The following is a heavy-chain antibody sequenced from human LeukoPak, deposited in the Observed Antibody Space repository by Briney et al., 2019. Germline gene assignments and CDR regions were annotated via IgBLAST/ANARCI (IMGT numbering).Heavy chain of an antibody. CDR3: ARGSFGELINWFDP. V-gene: IGHV1-2*02. CDR1: GYTFTGYY. D-gene: IGHD3-10*01. Sequence: ASVKVSCKASGYTFTGYYMHWVRQAPGQGLEWMVWINPNSGGTNYAQKFQGRVTMTRDTSISTAYMELSRLRSDDTAVYYCARGSFGELINWFDPWGQGTLVTVSS. CDR2: INPNSGGT. J-gene: IGHJ5*02.